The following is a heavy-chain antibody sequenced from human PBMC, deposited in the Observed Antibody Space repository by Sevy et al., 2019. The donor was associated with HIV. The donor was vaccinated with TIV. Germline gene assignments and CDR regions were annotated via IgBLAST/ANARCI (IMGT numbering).Heavy chain of an antibody. CDR3: ARVVGYVSGNYYKYYFLLDV. CDR2: ISSVSTII. V-gene: IGHV3-21*01. D-gene: IGHD3-10*01. CDR1: GFSFNSYD. J-gene: IGHJ6*03. Sequence: GGSLRLSCTASGFSFNSYDMNWVRQAPGKGMEWVSSISSVSTIIYYGDSVRGRLTISRDNAKKALYLQMNSLRVEDTAVYNSARVVGYVSGNYYKYYFLLDVWGQGTAVTVSS.